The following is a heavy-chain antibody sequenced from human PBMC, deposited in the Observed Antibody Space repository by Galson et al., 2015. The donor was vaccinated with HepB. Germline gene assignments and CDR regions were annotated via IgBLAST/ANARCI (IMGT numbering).Heavy chain of an antibody. D-gene: IGHD6-13*01. CDR2: IYYSGNT. CDR1: GGSISSGGYY. J-gene: IGHJ4*02. CDR3: VRGGLSTSWPIDY. Sequence: TLSLTCAVSGGSISSGGYYWSWIRQPPGKGLEWIGYIYYSGNTYYNPSLKSRVTISADTSEKHFSLKLISVTAADTAVYYCVRGGLSTSWPIDYWGQGTLVTVSS. V-gene: IGHV4-30-4*01.